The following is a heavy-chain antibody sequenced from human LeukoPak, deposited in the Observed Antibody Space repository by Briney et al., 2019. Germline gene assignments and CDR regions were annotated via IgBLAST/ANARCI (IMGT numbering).Heavy chain of an antibody. Sequence: KPSETLSLTCTVSGGSISSYYWSWIRQPPGKGLEWIGEINHSGSTNYNPSLKSRVTISVDTSKNQFSLKLSSVTAADTAVYYCARGVEMATTSPGRYDYWGQGTPVTVSS. V-gene: IGHV4-34*01. CDR2: INHSGST. D-gene: IGHD5-24*01. CDR1: GGSISSYY. J-gene: IGHJ4*02. CDR3: ARGVEMATTSPGRYDY.